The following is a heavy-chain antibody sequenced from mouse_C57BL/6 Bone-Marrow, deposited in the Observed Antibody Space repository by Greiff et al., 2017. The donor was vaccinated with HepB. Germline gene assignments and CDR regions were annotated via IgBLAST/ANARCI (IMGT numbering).Heavy chain of an antibody. CDR3: ARDPTTVVATYWYFDV. Sequence: EVKLVESGPGLVKPSQSLSLTCSVTGYSITSGYYWNWIRQFPGNKLEWMGYISYDGSNNYNPSLKNRISITRDTSKNQFFLKLNSVTTEDTATYYCARDPTTVVATYWYFDVWGTGTTVTVSS. CDR2: ISYDGSN. V-gene: IGHV3-6*01. J-gene: IGHJ1*03. CDR1: GYSITSGYY. D-gene: IGHD1-1*01.